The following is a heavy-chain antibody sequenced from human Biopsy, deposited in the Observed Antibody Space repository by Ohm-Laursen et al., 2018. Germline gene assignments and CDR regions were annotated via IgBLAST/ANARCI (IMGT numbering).Heavy chain of an antibody. CDR1: GVSINTGGYY. D-gene: IGHD5-12*01. J-gene: IGHJ6*02. CDR2: IHYSGNT. Sequence: SDTLSLTCTVSGVSINTGGYYWTWIRQHPGTGLEWIGYIHYSGNTLYNPSLKSRLTISVDTSRNQFSLKLTSVTAADTALYYCARGSGYFKLDVWGQGTTVTVSS. CDR3: ARGSGYFKLDV. V-gene: IGHV4-31*03.